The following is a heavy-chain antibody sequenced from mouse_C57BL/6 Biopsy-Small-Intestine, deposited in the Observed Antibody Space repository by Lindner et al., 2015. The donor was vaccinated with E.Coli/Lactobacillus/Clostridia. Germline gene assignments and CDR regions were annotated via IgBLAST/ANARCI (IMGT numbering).Heavy chain of an antibody. J-gene: IGHJ4*01. V-gene: IGHV1-67*01. CDR1: GFSLTDLA. CDR2: FEAELDDT. CDR3: TAAKWSVVHDTRFDY. Sequence: SVKVSCKVSGFSLTDLAIHWVRQLPGKGLEWMGGFEAELDDTIYAQKFQGRVIMTEDTSTNTAYMELTSLRSEDTAVYYCTAAKWSVVHDTRFDYWGQGTLVTVSS. D-gene: IGHD1-1*02.